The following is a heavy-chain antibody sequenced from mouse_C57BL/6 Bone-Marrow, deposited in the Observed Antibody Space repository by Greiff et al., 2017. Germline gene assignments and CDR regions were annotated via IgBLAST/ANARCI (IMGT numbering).Heavy chain of an antibody. Sequence: EVKLMESGGGLVKPGGSLKLSCAASGFTFSDYGMHWVRQAPEKGLEWVAYISSGSSTIYYADTVKGRFTISRDNAKNTLFLQMTSLRSEDTARYYCARGYLDYWGQGTTRTVSS. CDR1: GFTFSDYG. V-gene: IGHV5-17*01. CDR3: ARGYLDY. CDR2: ISSGSSTI. J-gene: IGHJ2*01. D-gene: IGHD2-2*01.